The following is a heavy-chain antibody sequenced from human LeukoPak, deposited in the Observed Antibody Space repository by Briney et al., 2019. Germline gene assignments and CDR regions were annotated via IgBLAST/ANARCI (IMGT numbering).Heavy chain of an antibody. CDR2: IKQDGSEK. J-gene: IGHJ4*02. V-gene: IGHV3-7*01. CDR3: ARGGYSYGYSRVLD. D-gene: IGHD5-18*01. Sequence: GGSLRLSCAASGFTFSSYWMSWVRQAPGEGLERVANIKQDGSEKYYVDSVKGRFTISRDNAKNSLYLQMNSLRAEDTAVYYCARGGYSYGYSRVLDWGQGTLVTVSS. CDR1: GFTFSSYW.